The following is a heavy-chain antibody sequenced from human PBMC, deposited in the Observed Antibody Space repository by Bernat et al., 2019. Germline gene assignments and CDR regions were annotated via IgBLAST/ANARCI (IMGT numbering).Heavy chain of an antibody. Sequence: QLQLQESGSGLVKPSQTLSLTCAVSGGSISSGGYSWSWIRQPPGKGLEWIGYIYHSGITYYNPSLKSRVTISVDRSKNQFSLKLSSVTAADTAVYYCATYYYDSSGYYSRVYWGQGTLVTVSS. V-gene: IGHV4-30-2*01. J-gene: IGHJ4*02. CDR3: ATYYYDSSGYYSRVY. CDR1: GGSISSGGYS. CDR2: IYHSGIT. D-gene: IGHD3-22*01.